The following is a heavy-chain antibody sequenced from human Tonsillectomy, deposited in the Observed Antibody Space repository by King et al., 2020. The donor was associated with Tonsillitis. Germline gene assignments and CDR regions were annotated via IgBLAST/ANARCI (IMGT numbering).Heavy chain of an antibody. CDR2: INPNSGGT. Sequence: QLVQSGAEVKKPGASVKVSCKASGYTFTGYYMHWVRQAPGQGLEWMGWINPNSGGTNYAQKFQGRVTMTWDTAITQAYMELSRVKSDDTAVYYCARGGWGYGDEIYYFDYWGQGTLVTVSS. V-gene: IGHV1-2*02. J-gene: IGHJ4*02. CDR1: GYTFTGYY. CDR3: ARGGWGYGDEIYYFDY. D-gene: IGHD4-17*01.